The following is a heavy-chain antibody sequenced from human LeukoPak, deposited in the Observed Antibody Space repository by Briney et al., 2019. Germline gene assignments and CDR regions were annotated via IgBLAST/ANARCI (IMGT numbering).Heavy chain of an antibody. V-gene: IGHV3-30-3*01. J-gene: IGHJ3*02. Sequence: PGGSLRLSCAASGFTFSSYAMHWVRQAPDKGLEWVAVISYDGSNKYYADSVKGRFTISRDNSKNTLYLQMNSLRAEDTAVYYCAKDDIWGQGTMVTVSS. CDR2: ISYDGSNK. CDR3: AKDDI. CDR1: GFTFSSYA.